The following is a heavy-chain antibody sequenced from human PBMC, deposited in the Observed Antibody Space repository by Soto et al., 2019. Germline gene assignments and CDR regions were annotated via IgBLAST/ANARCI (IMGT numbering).Heavy chain of an antibody. Sequence: QVQLVQSGSEVRKPGASVKVSCQASGYTFTAFYMNWVRQAPGQGLEWMGWVNPNTGLTKYAQKFQGRVIMTRDTSINTAYMELSGLTSDDTAVYYCTTLRLDPWGQGTLVTVSS. D-gene: IGHD3-9*01. CDR3: TTLRLDP. V-gene: IGHV1-2*02. CDR1: GYTFTAFY. CDR2: VNPNTGLT. J-gene: IGHJ5*02.